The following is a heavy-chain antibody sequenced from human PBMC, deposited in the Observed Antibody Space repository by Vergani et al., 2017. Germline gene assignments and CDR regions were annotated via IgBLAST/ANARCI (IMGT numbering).Heavy chain of an antibody. D-gene: IGHD5-12*01. V-gene: IGHV3-11*06. J-gene: IGHJ1*01. Sequence: QVQLVESGGGLVKPGGSLRLSCAASGFTFSDYYMSWIRQAPGKGLEWVSYISSSSSYTNYADSVKGRFTISRDNAKNSLYLQMNSLRVEDTAVYYCARDRRVGYPEYFQQWGQGTLVTVSS. CDR3: ARDRRVGYPEYFQQ. CDR2: ISSSSSYT. CDR1: GFTFSDYY.